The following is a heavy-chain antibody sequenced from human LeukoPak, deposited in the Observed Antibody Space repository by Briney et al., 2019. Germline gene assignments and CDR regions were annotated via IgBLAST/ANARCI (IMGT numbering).Heavy chain of an antibody. CDR1: GGSISSYY. V-gene: IGHV4-59*01. J-gene: IGHJ4*02. Sequence: PSETLSLTCTVSGGSISSYYWSWIRQPPGNGLEWIGYIIYSGSTNYNPSLKSRVTISVDTSKNQFSLKLSSVTAADTAVYYCASTGEMYRSGWYFEYWGQGTLVTVSS. CDR3: ASTGEMYRSGWYFEY. CDR2: IIYSGST. D-gene: IGHD6-19*01.